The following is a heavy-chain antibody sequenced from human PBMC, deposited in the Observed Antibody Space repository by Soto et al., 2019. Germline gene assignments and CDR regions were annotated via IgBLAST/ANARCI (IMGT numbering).Heavy chain of an antibody. J-gene: IGHJ4*02. CDR1: GFTFDDYA. CDR3: AKDWRLHLGEPTFYY. V-gene: IGHV3-9*01. Sequence: EVQLVESGGGLVQPGRSLRLSCAASGFTFDDYAMHWVRQAPGKGLEWVSGISWNSGSIGYADSVKGRFTISRDNAKNSLYLQMNSLRAEDTALYYCAKDWRLHLGEPTFYYWGQGTLVTVSS. CDR2: ISWNSGSI. D-gene: IGHD3-16*01.